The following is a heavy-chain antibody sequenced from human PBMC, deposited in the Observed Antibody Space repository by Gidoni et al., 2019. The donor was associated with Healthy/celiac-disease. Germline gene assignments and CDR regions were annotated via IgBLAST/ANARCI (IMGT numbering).Heavy chain of an antibody. J-gene: IGHJ4*02. CDR1: GFTFSSYA. CDR3: AKFRLLLWFGESYFDY. CDR2: ISGSGGST. D-gene: IGHD3-10*01. V-gene: IGHV3-23*01. Sequence: EVQLLEYGGGLVQPGGSLRLSCAASGFTFSSYAMSWVRQAPGKGLEWVSAISGSGGSTYYADSVKGRFTISRDNSKNTLYLQMNSLRAEDTAVYYCAKFRLLLWFGESYFDYWGQGTLVTVSS.